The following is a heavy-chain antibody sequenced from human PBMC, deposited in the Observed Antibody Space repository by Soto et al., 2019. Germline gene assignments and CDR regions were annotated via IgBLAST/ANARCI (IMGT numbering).Heavy chain of an antibody. D-gene: IGHD5-18*01. CDR3: ARHSAGYSYGYMDYFDY. J-gene: IGHJ4*02. CDR2: IYYSGST. Sequence: PSETLSLTCTVSGGSISSYYWSWIRQPPGKGLEWIGYIYYSGSTNYNPSLKSRVAISVDTSKNQFSLKLSSVTAAGTAVYYCARHSAGYSYGYMDYFDYWGQGTLVTSPQ. CDR1: GGSISSYY. V-gene: IGHV4-59*08.